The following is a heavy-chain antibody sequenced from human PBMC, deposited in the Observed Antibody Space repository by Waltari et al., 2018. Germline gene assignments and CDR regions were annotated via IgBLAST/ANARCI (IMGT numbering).Heavy chain of an antibody. V-gene: IGHV1-69*04. CDR3: ARTVTPGDYYYYYMDV. J-gene: IGHJ6*03. Sequence: QVQLVQSGAEVKKPGSSVKVSCKASGGTFSRYAISWVRQAPGQGLEWMGGSIPIHGITNYAQKFQGRVTISADESTSAAYMELSSLRPEDTAVYYCARTVTPGDYYYYYMDVWGKGTTVTVSS. D-gene: IGHD4-17*01. CDR1: GGTFSRYA. CDR2: SIPIHGIT.